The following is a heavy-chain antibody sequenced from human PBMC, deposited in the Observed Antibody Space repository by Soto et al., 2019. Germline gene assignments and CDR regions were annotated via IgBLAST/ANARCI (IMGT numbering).Heavy chain of an antibody. CDR2: IYYSGST. Sequence: SETLSLSCPVSGGTISSGDYYWSWIRQPPGKGLEWIGYIYYSGSTYYNPSLKSRVTISVDTSKNQFSLKLSSVTAADTAVYYCAREDARDGYNYVDYWGQGPLVTVSS. CDR1: GGTISSGDYY. CDR3: AREDARDGYNYVDY. V-gene: IGHV4-30-4*01. D-gene: IGHD5-12*01. J-gene: IGHJ4*02.